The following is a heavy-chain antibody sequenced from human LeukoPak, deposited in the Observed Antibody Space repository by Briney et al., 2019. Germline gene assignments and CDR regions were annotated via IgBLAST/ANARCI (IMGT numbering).Heavy chain of an antibody. CDR1: GYSFNSYW. J-gene: IGHJ4*02. D-gene: IGHD3-9*01. V-gene: IGHV5-51*01. CDR3: AIVRYFDWLSFDY. CDR2: IYPGDSDT. Sequence: GESLKISCKTSGYSFNSYWIGWVRQMPGKGLEWMGIIYPGDSDTRYSPSFQGQVTISADKSISTAYLQWSSLKASDTAMYYCAIVRYFDWLSFDYWGQGTLVTVSS.